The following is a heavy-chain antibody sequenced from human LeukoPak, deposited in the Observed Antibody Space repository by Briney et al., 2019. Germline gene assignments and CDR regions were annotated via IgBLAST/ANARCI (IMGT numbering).Heavy chain of an antibody. V-gene: IGHV3-64D*06. J-gene: IGHJ4*01. D-gene: IGHD1-14*01. Sequence: RTGGSLRLSCSASGFPFSTLGMHWVRQAPGKGLEHVSTIGSDGDGTYYADSVKDRFIISRDNSKNAVYLQMSSLRPEDTAVYYCVSPVFINFWGQGTLVTVSS. CDR2: IGSDGDGT. CDR1: GFPFSTLG. CDR3: VSPVFINF.